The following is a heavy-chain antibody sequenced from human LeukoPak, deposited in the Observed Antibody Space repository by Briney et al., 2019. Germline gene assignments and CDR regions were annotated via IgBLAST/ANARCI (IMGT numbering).Heavy chain of an antibody. CDR2: IWYGGSNK. J-gene: IGHJ4*02. CDR1: GFTFSSYG. CDR3: AKDRGYCSSTSCSRGPFDY. V-gene: IGHV3-30*18. D-gene: IGHD2-2*01. Sequence: GRSLRLSCAASGFTFSSYGMHWVRQAPGKGLEWVAVIWYGGSNKYYADSVKGRLTISRDNSKNTLYLQMNSLRAEDTAVYYCAKDRGYCSSTSCSRGPFDYWGQGTLVTVSP.